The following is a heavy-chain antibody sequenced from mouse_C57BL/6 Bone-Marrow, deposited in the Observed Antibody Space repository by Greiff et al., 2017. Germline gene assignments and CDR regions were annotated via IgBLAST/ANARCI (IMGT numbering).Heavy chain of an antibody. CDR1: GYSFTSYW. J-gene: IGHJ2*01. CDR3: AREGYDGYSYYFDY. CDR2: FYPGSGST. V-gene: IGHV1-55*01. D-gene: IGHD2-3*01. Sequence: QVQLQQPGAVLVKPGTSVKMSCKASGYSFTSYWITWVRQRPGQGLEWIGDFYPGSGSTNSNEKFKSKATLTVDTSSSTAYMQLSSLTSEDSAVYYCAREGYDGYSYYFDYWGQGTTLTVSS.